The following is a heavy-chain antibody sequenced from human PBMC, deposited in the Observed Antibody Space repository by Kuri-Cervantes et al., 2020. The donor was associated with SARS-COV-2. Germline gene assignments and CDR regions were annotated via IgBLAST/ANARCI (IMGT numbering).Heavy chain of an antibody. D-gene: IGHD3-16*01. CDR2: IYHSGST. V-gene: IGHV4-38-2*01. CDR1: GYSISSGYY. Sequence: SQTLSLTCAVSGYSISSGYYWGWIRQPPGKGLEWIGSIYHSGSTYYNPSLKSRVTISVDTSKNQFSLKLSSVTAADTAVYYCARSSDYVWGSLYYFDYWGQGTLVTVSS. J-gene: IGHJ4*02. CDR3: ARSSDYVWGSLYYFDY.